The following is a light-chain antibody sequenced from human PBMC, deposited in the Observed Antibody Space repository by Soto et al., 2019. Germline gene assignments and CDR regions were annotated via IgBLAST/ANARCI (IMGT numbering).Light chain of an antibody. V-gene: IGKV3-20*01. CDR3: QQYGSSPT. CDR1: QSVSSN. CDR2: GAS. J-gene: IGKJ5*01. Sequence: VLTQSPATLSVSPGERATLSCRASQSVSSNLAWYQQKPGQAPRLLIYGASSRATGIPDRFSGSGSGTDFTLTISRLEPEDFAVYYCQQYGSSPTFGQGTRLEIK.